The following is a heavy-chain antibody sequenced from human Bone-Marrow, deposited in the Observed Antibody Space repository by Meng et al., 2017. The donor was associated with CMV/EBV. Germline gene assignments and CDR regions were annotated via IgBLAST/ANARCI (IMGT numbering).Heavy chain of an antibody. CDR2: ISVYNGNT. CDR1: GYTVTTYG. D-gene: IGHD6-6*01. Sequence: KASGYTVTTYGITWLRQAPGQGLEWMGWISVYNGNTNYAQNLQGRVTTTTDTATSTAYMELRSLTSDDTAVYFCARDRVAARPNRFAPWGQGTLVTVSS. J-gene: IGHJ5*02. V-gene: IGHV1-18*01. CDR3: ARDRVAARPNRFAP.